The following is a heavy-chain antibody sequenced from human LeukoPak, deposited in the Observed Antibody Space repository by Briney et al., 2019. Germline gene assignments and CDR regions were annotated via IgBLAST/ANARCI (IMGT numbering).Heavy chain of an antibody. CDR2: IYTSGST. J-gene: IGHJ4*02. CDR1: GGSISSGSYY. D-gene: IGHD3-10*01. Sequence: SQTLSLTCTVSGGSISSGSYYWSWIRQPAGKGLEWIGRIYTSGSTNYNPSLKSRVTISVDTSKNQFSLKLSSVTAADTAVYYCARVDGFGQRFDYWGQGTLVTVSS. CDR3: ARVDGFGQRFDY. V-gene: IGHV4-61*02.